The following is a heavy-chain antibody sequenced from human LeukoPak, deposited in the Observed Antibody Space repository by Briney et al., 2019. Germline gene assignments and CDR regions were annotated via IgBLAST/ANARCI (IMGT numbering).Heavy chain of an antibody. CDR2: IYHSGST. CDR3: ARDPGGYSGYGRGYYFDF. Sequence: SETLSLTCTVSGGSIRSYYWNWIRQPPGKGLEWIGEIYHSGSTNYNPSLKSRVTMSVDKSKKQYSLKLSSVTAADTAVYYCARDPGGYSGYGRGYYFDFWGQGTLVTISS. J-gene: IGHJ4*02. D-gene: IGHD5-12*01. V-gene: IGHV4-59*12. CDR1: GGSIRSYY.